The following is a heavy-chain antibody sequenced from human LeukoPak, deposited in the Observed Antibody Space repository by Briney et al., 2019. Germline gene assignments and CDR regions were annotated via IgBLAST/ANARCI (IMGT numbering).Heavy chain of an antibody. D-gene: IGHD1-1*01. Sequence: SVKVSCKASGGTFSSYAISWVRQAPGQGLEWTGGIIPIFGTANYAQKFQGRVTITADESTSTAYMELSSLRSEDTAVYYCARVVRNWNPNYFFDYWGQGTLVTVSS. J-gene: IGHJ4*02. CDR3: ARVVRNWNPNYFFDY. CDR2: IIPIFGTA. CDR1: GGTFSSYA. V-gene: IGHV1-69*13.